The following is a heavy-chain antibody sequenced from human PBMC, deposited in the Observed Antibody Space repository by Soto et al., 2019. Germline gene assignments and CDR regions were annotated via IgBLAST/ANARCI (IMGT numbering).Heavy chain of an antibody. CDR3: ARDLSGWGSSSSWFDP. V-gene: IGHV1-3*01. Sequence: QVQLVQSGAEVKKPGASVKVSCKASGYTFTSYAMHWVRQAPGQRLEWMGWINAGNGNTKYSQKFQGRVTITRYTSASTAYMELSSLRSEDTAVYYCARDLSGWGSSSSWFDPWGQGTLVTVSS. CDR2: INAGNGNT. J-gene: IGHJ5*02. CDR1: GYTFTSYA. D-gene: IGHD6-6*01.